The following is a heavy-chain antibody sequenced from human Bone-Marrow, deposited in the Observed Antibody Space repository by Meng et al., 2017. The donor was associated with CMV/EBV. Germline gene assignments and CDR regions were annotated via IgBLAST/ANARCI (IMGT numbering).Heavy chain of an antibody. Sequence: SSVKVSCKASGGTFSSYAISWVRQAPGQGLEWMGGIIPIFGTANYAQKFQGRVTITTDESTSTAYMELSSLRSEDTAVYYCARIGGMAAAGNYWGQGTLVTVSS. J-gene: IGHJ4*02. D-gene: IGHD6-13*01. CDR1: GGTFSSYA. CDR3: ARIGGMAAAGNY. CDR2: IIPIFGTA. V-gene: IGHV1-69*05.